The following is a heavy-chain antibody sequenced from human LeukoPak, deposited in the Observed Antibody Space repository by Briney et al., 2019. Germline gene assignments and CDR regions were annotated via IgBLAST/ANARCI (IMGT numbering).Heavy chain of an antibody. CDR1: GYTFTGYY. CDR3: ARDSSPWNYEGGFDY. D-gene: IGHD1-7*01. CDR2: INPNSGGT. J-gene: IGHJ4*02. V-gene: IGHV1-2*02. Sequence: ASVKVSCKASGYTFTGYYMHWVRQAPGQGLEWMGWINPNSGGTNYAQKFQGRVTMTRDTSISTAYMELSRLRSDDTAVYYCARDSSPWNYEGGFDYWGQGTLVTVSS.